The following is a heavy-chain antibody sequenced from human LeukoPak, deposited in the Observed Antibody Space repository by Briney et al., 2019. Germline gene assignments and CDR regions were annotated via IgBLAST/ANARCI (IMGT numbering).Heavy chain of an antibody. Sequence: ASVKVSCKASGYTFTSYYMHWVRQAPGQGLEWMGIINPSGGSTSYAQKFQGRVTMTRDTSTITVYMELSSLRSEDTAVYYCARETAAGTTTISQAFDYWGQGTLVTVSS. CDR2: INPSGGST. CDR3: ARETAAGTTTISQAFDY. V-gene: IGHV1-46*01. J-gene: IGHJ4*02. D-gene: IGHD6-13*01. CDR1: GYTFTSYY.